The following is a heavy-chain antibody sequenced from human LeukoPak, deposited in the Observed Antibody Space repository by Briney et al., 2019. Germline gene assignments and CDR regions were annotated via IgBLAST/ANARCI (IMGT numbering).Heavy chain of an antibody. Sequence: GGSLRLSCAASGFTFSSYAISWVRQAPGRGLEWVSVISGSGGRTQYADSVKGRLTISRDNSKNTLYLQMISLRAEDTAVYYCAKAPGIEVAIYFQHWGQGTLVTVSS. CDR3: AKAPGIEVAIYFQH. CDR2: ISGSGGRT. D-gene: IGHD3-22*01. V-gene: IGHV3-23*01. CDR1: GFTFSSYA. J-gene: IGHJ1*01.